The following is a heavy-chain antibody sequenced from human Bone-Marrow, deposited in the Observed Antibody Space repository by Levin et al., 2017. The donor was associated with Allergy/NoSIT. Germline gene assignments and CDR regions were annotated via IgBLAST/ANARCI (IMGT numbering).Heavy chain of an antibody. V-gene: IGHV3-33*06. CDR3: AKSSTGTVALDAFDI. CDR1: GFTFTTYG. CDR2: IWYDGSHK. D-gene: IGHD1-1*01. Sequence: LSLTCAASGFTFTTYGMHWVRQAPGKGLEWVTAIWYDGSHKEYADSVKGRFTISRDNSKNTVYLQMNSLRAEDTAVYYCAKSSTGTVALDAFDIWGQGTRVNVSS. J-gene: IGHJ3*02.